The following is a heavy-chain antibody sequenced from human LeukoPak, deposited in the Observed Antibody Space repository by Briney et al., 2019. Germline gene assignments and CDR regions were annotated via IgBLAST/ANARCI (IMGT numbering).Heavy chain of an antibody. CDR1: GYTFTGHY. CDR3: ARDKPGGLVAD. V-gene: IGHV1-2*02. D-gene: IGHD6-19*01. Sequence: ASVKVSCKASGYTFTGHYMHWVRQAPGQGLEWMGWIDAKSGGTKYAQRFQGRVTMTRDTSINTGYMELSSLTSDDTAVYYCARDKPGGLVADWGQGTLVTVSS. J-gene: IGHJ4*02. CDR2: IDAKSGGT.